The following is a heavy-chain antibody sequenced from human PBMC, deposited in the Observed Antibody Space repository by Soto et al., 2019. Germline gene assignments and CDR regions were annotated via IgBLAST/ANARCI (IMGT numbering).Heavy chain of an antibody. Sequence: LRLSCAASGYTFSDSAMHWVRQASGKGLEWVGRIRSKANNYATAYGASVRGRFTISRDDSKNTAYLQMNSLKTEDTAVYYCARLWSEREPNFDYWGQGTLVTVSS. J-gene: IGHJ4*02. V-gene: IGHV3-73*01. D-gene: IGHD1-26*01. CDR1: GYTFSDSA. CDR2: IRSKANNYAT. CDR3: ARLWSEREPNFDY.